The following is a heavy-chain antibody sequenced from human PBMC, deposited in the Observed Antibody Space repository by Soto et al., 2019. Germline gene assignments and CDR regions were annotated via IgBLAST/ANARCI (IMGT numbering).Heavy chain of an antibody. CDR2: IIPIFGTA. J-gene: IGHJ4*02. V-gene: IGHV1-69*13. D-gene: IGHD6-19*01. CDR3: ALWAAARGLGSSAKKLDY. CDR1: GGTFSSYA. Sequence: RASVKVSCKASGGTFSSYAISWVRQAPGQGLEWMGGIIPIFGTANYAQKFQGRVTITADESTSTAYMELSSLRSEDTAVYYCALWAAARGLGSSAKKLDYWGQGTLVTVSS.